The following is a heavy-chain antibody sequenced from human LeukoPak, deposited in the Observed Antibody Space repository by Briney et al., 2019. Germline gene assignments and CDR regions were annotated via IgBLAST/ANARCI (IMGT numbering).Heavy chain of an antibody. CDR3: ARRGYYYDSSGYYYKWFDP. J-gene: IGHJ5*02. Sequence: GESLKISCKGSGCIFTSYWIGWVRQLPGKGLEWMGIIYPGDSDTRYSPSFQGQVTISADKSIRTAYLQWSSLKASDTAMYYCARRGYYYDSSGYYYKWFDPWGQGTLVTVSS. CDR2: IYPGDSDT. V-gene: IGHV5-51*01. CDR1: GCIFTSYW. D-gene: IGHD3-22*01.